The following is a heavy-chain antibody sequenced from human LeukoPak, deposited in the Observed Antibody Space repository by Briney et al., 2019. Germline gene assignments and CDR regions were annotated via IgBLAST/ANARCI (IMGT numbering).Heavy chain of an antibody. Sequence: GRSLRLSCAASGFTFSSYGMHWVRQAPGKGLEWVALISYDGGNKYYADSVKGRFTISRDNSKNTLYLQMNSLIPDDTAVYYCAEGRQQWWTFDALDIWGQGTMVTVSS. D-gene: IGHD5-18*01. V-gene: IGHV3-30*18. J-gene: IGHJ3*02. CDR1: GFTFSSYG. CDR3: AEGRQQWWTFDALDI. CDR2: ISYDGGNK.